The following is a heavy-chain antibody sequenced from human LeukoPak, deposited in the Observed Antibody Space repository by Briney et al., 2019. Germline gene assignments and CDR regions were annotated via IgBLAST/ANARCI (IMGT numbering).Heavy chain of an antibody. V-gene: IGHV4-34*01. J-gene: IGHJ4*02. Sequence: SETLSLTCSLYGGSFNDYYWSWIRQPPGKGLEWIGEIYHSGGTNYNPSLWSRLTISIDTSKHQFSLQVTSVTAADTGVYFCARVSEIMISFGGVISHFDNWGQGALVTVSS. CDR2: IYHSGGT. CDR1: GGSFNDYY. CDR3: ARVSEIMISFGGVISHFDN. D-gene: IGHD3-16*02.